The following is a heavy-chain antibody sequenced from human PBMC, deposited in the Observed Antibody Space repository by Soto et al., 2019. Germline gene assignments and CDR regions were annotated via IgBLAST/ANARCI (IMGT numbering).Heavy chain of an antibody. D-gene: IGHD3-10*01. J-gene: IGHJ6*02. CDR3: ARERVICYYYSDCNDIYV. V-gene: IGHV1-2*04. CDR2: INPNSGGT. Sequence: ASVKVSCKASGYTFTGYYMHWVRQAPGQGLEWMGWINPNSGGTNYAQKFQGWVTMTRDTSISTAYMELSRLRSDDTAVYYCARERVICYYYSDCNDIYVRGQGAAVTVS. CDR1: GYTFTGYY.